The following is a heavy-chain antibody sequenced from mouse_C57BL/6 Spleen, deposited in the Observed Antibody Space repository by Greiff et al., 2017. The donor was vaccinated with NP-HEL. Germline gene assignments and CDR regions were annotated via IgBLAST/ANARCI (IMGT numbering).Heavy chain of an antibody. J-gene: IGHJ3*01. V-gene: IGHV1-62-2*01. CDR3: ARHEVPPYGSSTGFAY. CDR1: GYTFTEYT. CDR2: FYPGSGSI. Sequence: QVQLKESGAELVKPGASVKLSCKASGYTFTEYTIHWVKQRSGQGLEWIGWFYPGSGSIKYNEKFKDKATLTADKSSSTVYMELSRLTSEDSAVYFCARHEVPPYGSSTGFAYWGQGTLVTVSA. D-gene: IGHD1-1*01.